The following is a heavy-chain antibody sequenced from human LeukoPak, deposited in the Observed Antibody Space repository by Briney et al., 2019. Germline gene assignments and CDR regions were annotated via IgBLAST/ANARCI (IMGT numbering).Heavy chain of an antibody. V-gene: IGHV3-30*02. CDR2: IWDDGSSE. CDR1: GLIFSTYG. CDR3: ARVGTTVTTEDAFDI. J-gene: IGHJ3*02. D-gene: IGHD4-17*01. Sequence: GGSLRLSCAASGLIFSTYGMHWVRQAPGKGLEWVATIWDDGSSEYYTDSVKGRFTISRDNSKNTLHMQMISLRAEDTAVYYCARVGTTVTTEDAFDIWGQGTMVTVSS.